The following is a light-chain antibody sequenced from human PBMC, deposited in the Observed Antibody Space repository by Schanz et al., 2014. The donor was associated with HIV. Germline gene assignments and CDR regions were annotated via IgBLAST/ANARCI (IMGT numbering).Light chain of an antibody. CDR3: QSYDSSLNSYV. J-gene: IGLJ1*01. V-gene: IGLV1-40*01. CDR1: SSNVGAGFD. CDR2: TND. Sequence: QSVLTQPPSVSGAPGQRVTIPCSGSSSNVGAGFDVHWYQQVLGKAPTLLIYTNDNRPSGVPDRYSGSKSGTSASLAITGLQAEDEADYYCQSYDSSLNSYVFGSGTKLT.